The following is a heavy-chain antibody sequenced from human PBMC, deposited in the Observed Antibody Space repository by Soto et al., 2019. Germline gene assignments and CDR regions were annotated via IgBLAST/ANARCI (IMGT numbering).Heavy chain of an antibody. Sequence: QVQLQESGPGLVKPSETLSLTCTVSGGSINSYYWSWIRQPPGKGLEWIGYIYYSGSTNYNPSLKCRVTISVDTSTTQFSLKLSSVTAADTAVYFCARDSGQSGWFDPWGQGTLVTVSS. CDR3: ARDSGQSGWFDP. CDR2: IYYSGST. J-gene: IGHJ5*02. CDR1: GGSINSYY. D-gene: IGHD1-26*01. V-gene: IGHV4-59*01.